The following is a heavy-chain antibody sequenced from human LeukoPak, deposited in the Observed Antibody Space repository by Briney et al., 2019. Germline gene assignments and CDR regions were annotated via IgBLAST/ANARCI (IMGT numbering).Heavy chain of an antibody. Sequence: GASLKISCQGSGSTFSKYWIGWVRPLPGKGLEWMGIIYPPDSDTKYSPSFRGQVTMSVDKSTDTAYLQWSSLKASDTAMYYCARPGVGAAYYFDSWGQGTLVTVSS. CDR3: ARPGVGAAYYFDS. CDR2: IYPPDSDT. J-gene: IGHJ4*02. V-gene: IGHV5-51*01. D-gene: IGHD1-26*01. CDR1: GSTFSKYW.